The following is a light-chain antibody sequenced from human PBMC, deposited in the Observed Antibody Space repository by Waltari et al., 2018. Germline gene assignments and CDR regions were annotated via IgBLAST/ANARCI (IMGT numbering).Light chain of an antibody. V-gene: IGKV1-39*01. CDR1: QTIRNF. CDR3: QQSYTTPRT. Sequence: DIQMTQSPSSLSASVEDRVSITCRSSQTIRNFLNWYQQKPGKAPKLLIYAASSLESGVPSRFSGSASGTDFTLTISSLQPEDFATYYCQQSYTTPRTFGQGTKVEIK. J-gene: IGKJ1*01. CDR2: AAS.